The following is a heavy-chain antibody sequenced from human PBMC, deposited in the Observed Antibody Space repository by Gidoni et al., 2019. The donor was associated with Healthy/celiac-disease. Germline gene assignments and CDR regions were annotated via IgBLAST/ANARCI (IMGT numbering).Heavy chain of an antibody. J-gene: IGHJ4*02. CDR2: ISGSGGST. V-gene: IGHV3-23*01. Sequence: EVQLLESGGGLVQPGGSLRLSCAASGFTFSSYAMSWVRQAPGKGLEWVAAISGSGGSTYYADAVKGRFTISRDNSKNTLYLQMNSLRAEDTAVYYCAKYYGDYGPFFDYWGQGTLVTVSS. CDR3: AKYYGDYGPFFDY. D-gene: IGHD4-17*01. CDR1: GFTFSSYA.